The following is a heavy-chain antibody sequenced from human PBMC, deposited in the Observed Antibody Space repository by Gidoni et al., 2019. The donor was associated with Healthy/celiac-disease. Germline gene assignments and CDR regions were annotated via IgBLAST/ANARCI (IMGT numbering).Heavy chain of an antibody. J-gene: IGHJ6*03. V-gene: IGHV4-31*03. CDR1: GAPLSRGRYY. CDR2: IYYRGNT. CDR3: ARRGYYDSLINFMDV. Sequence: QVQLQESGPGLVKPSQTLSLPCTVPGAPLSRGRYYWSWIRQPPGEGLEWIGYIYYRGNTYYNPSLKSRVTISVDTSKNQFSLSLIAVTAADTAVYYCARRGYYDSLINFMDVWGKGATVTVSS. D-gene: IGHD3-22*01.